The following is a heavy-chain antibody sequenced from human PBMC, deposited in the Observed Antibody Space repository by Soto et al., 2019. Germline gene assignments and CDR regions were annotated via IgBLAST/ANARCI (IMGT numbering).Heavy chain of an antibody. J-gene: IGHJ4*02. CDR3: ASLSGGRSDY. Sequence: GGSLRLSCAASGFTFHDYYMTWIRQAPWKGLEWVSYISSSSIFTNYADSVKGRFTISRDNAKNSLYLQMNSLRAEETAVYYCASLSGGRSDYWGQGALVAVSS. CDR2: ISSSSIFT. D-gene: IGHD2-15*01. V-gene: IGHV3-11*06. CDR1: GFTFHDYY.